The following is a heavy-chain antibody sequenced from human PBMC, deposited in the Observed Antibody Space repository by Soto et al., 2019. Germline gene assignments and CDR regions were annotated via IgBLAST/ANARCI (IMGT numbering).Heavy chain of an antibody. CDR2: MSGSSSTT. Sequence: EVRLLESGGGLVKPGGSLRLSCATSGLTFSNYAMSWVRQAPGGGLEWVSSMSGSSSTTYYAHSVQGRFTISRDRSKNTLYLKMSSLRAEDTALYYGAKNQERELPRVIDYWGQGTLVTVSS. V-gene: IGHV3-23*01. J-gene: IGHJ4*02. D-gene: IGHD1-7*01. CDR3: AKNQERELPRVIDY. CDR1: GLTFSNYA.